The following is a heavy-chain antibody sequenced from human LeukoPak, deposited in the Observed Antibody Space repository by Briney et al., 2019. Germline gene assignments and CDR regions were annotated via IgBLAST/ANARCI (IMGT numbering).Heavy chain of an antibody. D-gene: IGHD1-26*01. CDR2: INSDGSST. V-gene: IGHV3-74*01. Sequence: QPGGSLRLSCAASGFTFSSYWMHWVRQAPGKGLVWVSRINSDGSSTSYADSVKGRFTISRDNAKDTLYLQMNSLRAEDTAVYYCARVVIVGVSMFDYWGQGTLVTVSS. J-gene: IGHJ4*02. CDR3: ARVVIVGVSMFDY. CDR1: GFTFSSYW.